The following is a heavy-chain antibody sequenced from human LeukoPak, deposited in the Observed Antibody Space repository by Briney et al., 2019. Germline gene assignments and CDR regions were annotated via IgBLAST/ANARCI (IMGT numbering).Heavy chain of an antibody. V-gene: IGHV3-30-3*01. CDR2: ISYDGSNK. D-gene: IGHD2-2*01. CDR3: AKDWGYCSSTSCYYFDY. J-gene: IGHJ4*02. CDR1: GFTFSSYA. Sequence: GRSLRLSCAASGFTFSSYAMHWVRQAPGKGLEWVAVISYDGSNKYYADSVKGRFTISRDNSKNTLYLQMNSLRAEDTAVYYCAKDWGYCSSTSCYYFDYWGQGTLVTVSS.